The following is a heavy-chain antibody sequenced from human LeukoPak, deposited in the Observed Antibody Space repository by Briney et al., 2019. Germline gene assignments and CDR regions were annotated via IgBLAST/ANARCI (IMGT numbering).Heavy chain of an antibody. D-gene: IGHD4/OR15-4a*01. CDR2: IYTSGST. V-gene: IGHV4-4*07. CDR1: GDSISNFY. J-gene: IGHJ4*02. CDR3: ARRAGAYSHPYDY. Sequence: SETLSLTCTVSGDSISNFYWSWIRQPAGKGLEWIGRIYTSGSTNYNPSRKSRVPMSVDTSKTQFSLKLSSVPAADTAVYYCARRAGAYSHPYDYWGQGTLVTVSS.